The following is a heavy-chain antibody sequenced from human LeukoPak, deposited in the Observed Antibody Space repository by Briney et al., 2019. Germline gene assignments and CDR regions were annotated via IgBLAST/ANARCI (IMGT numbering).Heavy chain of an antibody. Sequence: GGSLRLSCVTSGFSVSNNYMSWVRQAPGKGLEWVSVISSAGGTYYADSVKARFTISRDISKNTLFLLMNSLTVEDTAIYYCXXXXXTSSWGERYYFDYWGQGTLVTVSS. V-gene: IGHV3-66*01. D-gene: IGHD2-15*01. CDR3: XXXXXTSSWGERYYFDY. CDR2: ISSAGGT. J-gene: IGHJ4*02. CDR1: GFSVSNNY.